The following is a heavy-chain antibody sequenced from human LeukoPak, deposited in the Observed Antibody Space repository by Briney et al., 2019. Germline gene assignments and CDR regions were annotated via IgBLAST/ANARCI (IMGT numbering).Heavy chain of an antibody. CDR1: GGSISSGDYY. Sequence: SETLSLTCTVSGGSISSGDYYWSWIRQPPGKGLEWIGYIYYSGSTYYNPSLKSRVTISVDTSKNQFSLKLSSVTAADTAVYYCARVYGGYSYGTFDYRGQGTLVTVSS. J-gene: IGHJ4*02. CDR2: IYYSGST. CDR3: ARVYGGYSYGTFDY. D-gene: IGHD5-18*01. V-gene: IGHV4-30-4*01.